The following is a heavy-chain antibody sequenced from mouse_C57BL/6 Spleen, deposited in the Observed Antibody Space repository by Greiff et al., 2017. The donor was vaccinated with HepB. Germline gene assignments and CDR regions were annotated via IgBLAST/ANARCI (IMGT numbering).Heavy chain of an antibody. J-gene: IGHJ1*03. CDR3: ARQGVATGYFDV. D-gene: IGHD1-1*01. V-gene: IGHV5-6*01. Sequence: EVKLVESGGDLVKPGGSLKLSCAASGFTFSSYGMSWVRQTPDKRLEWVATISSGGSYTYSPDSVKGRFTISRDNAKNTLYLQMSSLKSEDTAMYYCARQGVATGYFDVWGTGTTVTVSS. CDR1: GFTFSSYG. CDR2: ISSGGSYT.